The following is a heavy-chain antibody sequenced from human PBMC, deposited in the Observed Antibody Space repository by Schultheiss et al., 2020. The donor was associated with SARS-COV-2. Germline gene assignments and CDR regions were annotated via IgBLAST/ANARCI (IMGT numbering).Heavy chain of an antibody. CDR2: ISYDGSNK. D-gene: IGHD6-13*01. V-gene: IGHV3-30*03. J-gene: IGHJ6*02. CDR1: GFTFSSYG. Sequence: GSLKISCAASGFTFSSYGMHWVRQAPGKGLEWVAVISYDGSNKYYADSVKGRFTISRDNSKNTLYLQMNSLRAEDTAVYYCARDRYSSPRLWYYGMDVWGQGTTVTVSS. CDR3: ARDRYSSPRLWYYGMDV.